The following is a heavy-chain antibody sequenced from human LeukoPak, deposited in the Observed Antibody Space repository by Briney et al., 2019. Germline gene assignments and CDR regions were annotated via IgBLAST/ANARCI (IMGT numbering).Heavy chain of an antibody. Sequence: ASVKVSCKASGYTFTSYGISWVRQAPGQGLEWMGWISAYNGNTNYAQKLQGRVTMTTDTSTSTAYMELRSLRSDDTAVYYCARVTGFGYSYGYPLDYWGQGTLVTVSS. D-gene: IGHD5-18*01. V-gene: IGHV1-18*01. CDR3: ARVTGFGYSYGYPLDY. CDR2: ISAYNGNT. J-gene: IGHJ4*02. CDR1: GYTFTSYG.